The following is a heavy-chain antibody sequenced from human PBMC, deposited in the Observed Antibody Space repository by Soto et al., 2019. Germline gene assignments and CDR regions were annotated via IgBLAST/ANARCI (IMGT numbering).Heavy chain of an antibody. CDR2: ISYDGSNK. CDR1: GFTFSSYG. J-gene: IGHJ4*02. D-gene: IGHD6-13*01. CDR3: AKDSGPGYSSSWSPFDY. V-gene: IGHV3-30*18. Sequence: LRLSCAASGFTFSSYGMHWVRQAPGKGLEWVAVISYDGSNKYYADSVKGRFTISRDNSKNTLYLQMNSLRAEDTAVYYCAKDSGPGYSSSWSPFDYWGQGTLVTVSS.